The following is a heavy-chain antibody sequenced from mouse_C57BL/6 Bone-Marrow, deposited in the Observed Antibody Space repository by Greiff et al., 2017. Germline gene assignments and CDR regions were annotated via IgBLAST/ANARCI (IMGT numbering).Heavy chain of an antibody. J-gene: IGHJ3*01. Sequence: QVQLQQPGAELVKPGASVKLSCKASGYTFTSYWMPWVKQRPGQGLEWIGMIHPNSGSTNYNEKFKSKATLTVDKSSSTAYMQLSSLTSEDAAVYYCARNDGPWFAYWGQGTLVTVSA. V-gene: IGHV1-64*01. CDR1: GYTFTSYW. CDR2: IHPNSGST. CDR3: ARNDGPWFAY. D-gene: IGHD2-3*01.